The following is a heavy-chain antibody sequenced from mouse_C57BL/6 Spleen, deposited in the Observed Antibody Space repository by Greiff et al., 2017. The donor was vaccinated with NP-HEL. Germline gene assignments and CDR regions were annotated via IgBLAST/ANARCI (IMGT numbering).Heavy chain of an antibody. CDR1: GFNINDYY. J-gene: IGHJ3*01. CDR2: IDPESGET. CDR3: ARGNYDYPWFAY. Sequence: VQLQQSGAELVKPGASVKLSCTASGFNINDYYMHWVKQRTGQGLEWIGRIDPESGETKYAPKFQGKATITADTSSNTAYLQLSSLTSEDTAVYYCARGNYDYPWFAYWGQGTLVTVSA. D-gene: IGHD2-4*01. V-gene: IGHV14-2*01.